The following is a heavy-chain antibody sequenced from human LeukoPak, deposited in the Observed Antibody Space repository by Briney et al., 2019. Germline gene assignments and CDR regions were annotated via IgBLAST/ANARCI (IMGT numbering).Heavy chain of an antibody. V-gene: IGHV4-34*01. D-gene: IGHD6-19*01. CDR3: ARRSSNIAVASRKFDP. Sequence: SETLSLTCAVYGGSFSGYYWSWIRQPPGKGLEWIGEINHSGSTNYNPSLKSRVTISVDTSKNQFSLKLSSVTAADTAVYYCARRSSNIAVASRKFDPWGQGTLVTVS. J-gene: IGHJ5*02. CDR2: INHSGST. CDR1: GGSFSGYY.